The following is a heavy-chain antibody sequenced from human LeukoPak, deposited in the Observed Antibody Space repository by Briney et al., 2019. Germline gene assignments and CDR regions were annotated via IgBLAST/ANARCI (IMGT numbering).Heavy chain of an antibody. CDR2: ICGSGIK. J-gene: IGHJ3*02. V-gene: IGHV3-48*03. CDR1: RFTFSSYE. D-gene: IGHD2-8*01. CDR3: AREDAGVAFDI. Sequence: GGSLRLSCVASRFTFSSYELKWVRQAPGKGVEWVSYICGSGIKHHADPVKRRFTISRENAKHSLYLQMNSGRVEDTAVYYCAREDAGVAFDIWRQGSTVTV.